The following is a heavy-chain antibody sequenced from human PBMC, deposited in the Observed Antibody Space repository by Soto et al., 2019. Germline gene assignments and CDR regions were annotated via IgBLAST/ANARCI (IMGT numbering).Heavy chain of an antibody. CDR2: IIPIFGTA. CDR1: GGTFSSYA. V-gene: IGHV1-69*01. CDR3: ARDNPPYCSGGSCLFD. Sequence: QVQLVQSGAEVKKPGSSAKVSCKASGGTFSSYAISRVRQAPGQGLEWMGGIIPIFGTANYAQKFQGRVTITADESTSTAYMELSSLRSEDTAVYYCARDNPPYCSGGSCLFDWGQGTLVTVSS. J-gene: IGHJ4*02. D-gene: IGHD2-15*01.